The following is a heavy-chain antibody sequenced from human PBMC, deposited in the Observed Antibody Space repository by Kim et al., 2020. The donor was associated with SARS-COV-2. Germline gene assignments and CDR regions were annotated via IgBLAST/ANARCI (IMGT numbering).Heavy chain of an antibody. CDR1: GGSISSSSYY. CDR3: ARHPVLRYFDWPTPDFDY. Sequence: SETLSLTCTVSGGSISSSSYYWGWIRQPPGKGLEWIGSIYYSGSTYYNPSLKSRVTISVYTSKNQFSLKLSSVTAADTAVYYCARHPVLRYFDWPTPDFDYWGQGTLVTVSS. J-gene: IGHJ4*02. D-gene: IGHD3-9*01. CDR2: IYYSGST. V-gene: IGHV4-39*01.